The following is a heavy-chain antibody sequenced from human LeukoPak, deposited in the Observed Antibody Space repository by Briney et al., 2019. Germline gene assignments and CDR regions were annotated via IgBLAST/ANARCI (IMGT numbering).Heavy chain of an antibody. J-gene: IGHJ4*02. D-gene: IGHD3-22*01. CDR3: ARETYYYDSSGPL. Sequence: SETLSLTCTVSGGSMSDYYWSWIRQPPGKGLEWIGRIYTSGSTNYNPSLKSRVTISVDTSKNQFSLKLSSVTAADTAVYYCARETYYYDSSGPLWGQGTLVTVSS. CDR1: GGSMSDYY. V-gene: IGHV4-4*08. CDR2: IYTSGST.